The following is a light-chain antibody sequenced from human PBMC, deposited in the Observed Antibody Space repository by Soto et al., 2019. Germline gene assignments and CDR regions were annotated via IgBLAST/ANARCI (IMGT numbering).Light chain of an antibody. CDR1: SSDVGGYNH. V-gene: IGLV2-8*01. CDR3: SSYGGSNNYVL. CDR2: EVN. Sequence: QSVLTQPASVSGSPGQSISISCTGTSSDVGGYNHVSWYQQHPGKAPKLLIYEVNKRPSGVPDRFSGSKSGNTASLTVSGLQAEDEADYYCSSYGGSNNYVLFGGGTKLTVL. J-gene: IGLJ2*01.